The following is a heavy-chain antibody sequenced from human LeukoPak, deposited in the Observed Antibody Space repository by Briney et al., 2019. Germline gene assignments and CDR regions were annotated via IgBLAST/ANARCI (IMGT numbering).Heavy chain of an antibody. D-gene: IGHD6-19*01. J-gene: IGHJ4*02. CDR2: ISAYNGNT. CDR3: AREYIAVAGTPYDY. Sequence: ASVKVSCKASGYTFTSYGISWVRQAPGQGLEWMGWISAYNGNTNYAQKLQGRVTMTTDTSTSTAYMELRSLRSDDTAVYFCAREYIAVAGTPYDYWGQGTLVTVSS. CDR1: GYTFTSYG. V-gene: IGHV1-18*01.